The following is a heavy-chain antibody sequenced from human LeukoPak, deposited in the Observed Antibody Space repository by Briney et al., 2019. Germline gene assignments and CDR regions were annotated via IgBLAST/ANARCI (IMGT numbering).Heavy chain of an antibody. D-gene: IGHD2/OR15-2a*01. CDR3: ASLSMSPDYYYYYMDV. Sequence: SVKVSYKASGGTFSSYAISWVRQAPGQGLEWMGGIIPIVGTANYAQKYQGRVTITTDASTSTDYMELSSLRSEDTAVYYCASLSMSPDYYYYYMDVWGKGTTVTVSS. CDR1: GGTFSSYA. J-gene: IGHJ6*03. CDR2: IIPIVGTA. V-gene: IGHV1-69*05.